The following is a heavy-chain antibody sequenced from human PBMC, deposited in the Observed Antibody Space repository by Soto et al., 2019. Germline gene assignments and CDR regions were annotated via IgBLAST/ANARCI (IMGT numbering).Heavy chain of an antibody. CDR3: VRDGTKTLRDWFDP. V-gene: IGHV4-4*07. Sequence: SETLSLTCTVSGASISGFYWSWIRKSAGKGREWIGRIYATGTTDYNPSLKSRVMMSVDTSKKQFSLKLRSVTAADTAVYYCVRDGTKTLRDWFDPWGQGISVTVSS. CDR1: GASISGFY. J-gene: IGHJ5*02. D-gene: IGHD1-1*01. CDR2: IYATGTT.